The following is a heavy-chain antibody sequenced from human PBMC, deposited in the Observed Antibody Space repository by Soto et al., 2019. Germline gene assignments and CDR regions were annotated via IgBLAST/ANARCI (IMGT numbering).Heavy chain of an antibody. CDR1: GGSFSGYY. J-gene: IGHJ5*02. Sequence: PSETLSLTCAVYGGSFSGYYLSWIRQPPAKGLEWIGEINHSGSNNYNPSLKSRVTISVDTYKNQFSLKLSSVTAAYTAVYYCARDYYLRFDPWGQGTPVTVSS. CDR3: ARDYYLRFDP. D-gene: IGHD1-26*01. V-gene: IGHV4-34*01. CDR2: INHSGSN.